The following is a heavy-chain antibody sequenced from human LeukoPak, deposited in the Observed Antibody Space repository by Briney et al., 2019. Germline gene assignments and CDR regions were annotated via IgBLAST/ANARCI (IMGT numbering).Heavy chain of an antibody. CDR2: IGGGGDRV. CDR3: ARGQSSYGSGNHYYYYFDY. CDR1: GFSFNNYA. V-gene: IGHV3-23*01. Sequence: GGSLRLSCAASGFSFNNYAMTWVRQAPGKGLAWVSIIGGGGDRVYYVDSVKGRFTVSRDNSENTLHLQMNSLRAEDTAVYYCARGQSSYGSGNHYYYYFDYWGQGTLVTVSS. D-gene: IGHD3-10*01. J-gene: IGHJ4*02.